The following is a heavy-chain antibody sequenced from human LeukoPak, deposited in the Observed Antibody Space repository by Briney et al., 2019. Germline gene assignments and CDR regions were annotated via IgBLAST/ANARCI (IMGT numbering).Heavy chain of an antibody. Sequence: GGSLRLFCAASGFTFSSYAMHWVRQAPGKGLEWVAVISYDGSNKYYADSVKGRFTISRDNSKNTLYLQMNSLRAEDTAVYYCARRPIAAAGTNYFDYWGQGTLVTVSS. V-gene: IGHV3-30-3*01. CDR1: GFTFSSYA. CDR2: ISYDGSNK. D-gene: IGHD6-13*01. CDR3: ARRPIAAAGTNYFDY. J-gene: IGHJ4*02.